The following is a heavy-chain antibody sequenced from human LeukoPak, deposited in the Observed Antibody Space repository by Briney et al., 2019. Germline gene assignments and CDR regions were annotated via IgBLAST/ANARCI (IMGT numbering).Heavy chain of an antibody. Sequence: GGSLRLSCAASGFTFSSYAMHWVRQAPGKGLEYVSAISSNGGSTYYANSVKGRFTISRDNSKNTLYLQMGSLRAEDMAVYYCARVGHDYGDYVFIXWGQGTLVTVSS. J-gene: IGHJ4*02. V-gene: IGHV3-64*01. CDR1: GFTFSSYA. CDR3: ARVGHDYGDYVFIX. CDR2: ISSNGGST. D-gene: IGHD4-17*01.